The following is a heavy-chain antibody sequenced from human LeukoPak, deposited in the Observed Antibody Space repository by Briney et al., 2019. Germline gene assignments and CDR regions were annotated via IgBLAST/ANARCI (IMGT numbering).Heavy chain of an antibody. CDR2: ISVYNGNT. D-gene: IGHD4-17*01. J-gene: IGHJ4*02. CDR3: ARDTPGEDGDHLPGFDY. Sequence: ASVKVSCKASGYTFTSYGISWVRQAPGQGLEWMGWISVYNGNTNYAQKLQGRATMTTDTSTSTAYMELRSLRSDDTALYYCARDTPGEDGDHLPGFDYWGQGTLVTVSS. V-gene: IGHV1-18*01. CDR1: GYTFTSYG.